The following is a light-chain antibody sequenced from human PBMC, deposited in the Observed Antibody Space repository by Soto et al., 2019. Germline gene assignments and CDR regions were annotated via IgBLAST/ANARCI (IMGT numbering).Light chain of an antibody. CDR1: SSDIGGYNY. J-gene: IGLJ7*01. CDR2: DVS. CDR3: ASYASSNTVL. Sequence: QSVLTQPASVSGSPGQSITISCTGTSSDIGGYNYVSWYQQHPGKAPKLMIYDVSDRPSGVSNRFSGSKSGNTASLTISGLQAEDEADYYCASYASSNTVLFGGVTQLTVL. V-gene: IGLV2-14*03.